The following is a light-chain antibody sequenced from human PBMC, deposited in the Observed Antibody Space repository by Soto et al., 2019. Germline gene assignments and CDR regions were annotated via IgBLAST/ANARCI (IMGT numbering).Light chain of an antibody. Sequence: QSVLTQPASVSGSPGQSITLSCTGTSGDVGFYNLVSWYQQHPGKAPQLIIYEVTKRPSGVPDRIFASKSGNTASLTVSGLQADDEAEYYCSSFKGTNYFVFGSGTKLTVL. J-gene: IGLJ1*01. CDR3: SSFKGTNYFV. CDR1: SGDVGFYNL. V-gene: IGLV2-14*02. CDR2: EVT.